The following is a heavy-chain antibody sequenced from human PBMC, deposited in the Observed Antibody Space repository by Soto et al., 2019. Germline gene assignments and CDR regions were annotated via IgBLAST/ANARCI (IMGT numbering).Heavy chain of an antibody. Sequence: AASVKVSCKTSGYTFTNYLINWVRQAPGQGLEWMGWITTHTGHTMVAPRFQGRVTITADTSTATSSLQLTSLTSDDTAIYYCARDIHLTTPHYFDYWGQGTPVTVSS. D-gene: IGHD2-15*01. V-gene: IGHV1-18*01. CDR3: ARDIHLTTPHYFDY. J-gene: IGHJ4*02. CDR1: GYTFTNYL. CDR2: ITTHTGHT.